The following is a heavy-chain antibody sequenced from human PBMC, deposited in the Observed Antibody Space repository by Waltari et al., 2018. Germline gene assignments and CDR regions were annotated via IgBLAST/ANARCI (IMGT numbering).Heavy chain of an antibody. D-gene: IGHD1-1*01. CDR1: GGSISSSSYY. Sequence: QLQLQESGPGLVKPSETLSLTCTVSGGSISSSSYYWGWIRKPPGKGLEWIGSIYYSGSTYYNPSLKSRVTISVDTSKNQFSLKLSSVTAADTAVYYCASKLLAPLQPYDYWGQGTLVTVSS. V-gene: IGHV4-39*07. J-gene: IGHJ4*02. CDR2: IYYSGST. CDR3: ASKLLAPLQPYDY.